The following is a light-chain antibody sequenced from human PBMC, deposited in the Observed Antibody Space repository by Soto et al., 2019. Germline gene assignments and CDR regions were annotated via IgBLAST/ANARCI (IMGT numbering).Light chain of an antibody. CDR2: EVS. CDR3: SSYTNSSARV. Sequence: QSALTQPASVSGSPGQSITISCTGTSSDVGGYKFVSWYQQHPGKAPKLIIYEVSNRPSGVSNRFSGSKSGKTASLTISGLHAEDEADYCYSSYTNSSARVFGGGTKLTVL. V-gene: IGLV2-14*01. CDR1: SSDVGGYKF. J-gene: IGLJ3*02.